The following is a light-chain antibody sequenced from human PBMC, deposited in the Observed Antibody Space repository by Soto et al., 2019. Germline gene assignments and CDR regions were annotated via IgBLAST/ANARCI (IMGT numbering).Light chain of an antibody. CDR2: EGS. CDR3: CSYAGSSTLV. Sequence: QSALTQPASVSGSPGQSITISCTGTSSDIGSSNLVPWYQQHPGKAPKLMIYEGSQRPSGISNRFSGSKSGNTASLTISGLQAEDEADYYCCSYAGSSTLVFGGGTKLTVL. V-gene: IGLV2-23*01. CDR1: SSDIGSSNL. J-gene: IGLJ3*02.